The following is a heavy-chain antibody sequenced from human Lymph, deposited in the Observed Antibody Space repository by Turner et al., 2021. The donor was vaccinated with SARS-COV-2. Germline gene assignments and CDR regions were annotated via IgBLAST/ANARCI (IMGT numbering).Heavy chain of an antibody. J-gene: IGHJ4*02. V-gene: IGHV4-39*01. CDR1: GGSISSSSYY. CDR3: ARAPFIIVLMMYASGYFDN. Sequence: QLQLQESGPVLVKPSETLSLTCTVSGGSISSSSYYGGWIRQPPGKGLEWIGSIYYSGSTYYNPSLKSRVTISVDTSKNQFSLKLSSVTAADTAVYYCARAPFIIVLMMYASGYFDNWGQGTLVTVSS. CDR2: IYYSGST. D-gene: IGHD2-8*01.